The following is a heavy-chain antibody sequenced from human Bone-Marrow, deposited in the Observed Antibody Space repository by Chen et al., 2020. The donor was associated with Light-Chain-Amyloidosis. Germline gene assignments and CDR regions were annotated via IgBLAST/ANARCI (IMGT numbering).Heavy chain of an antibody. CDR2: IAYSGGSK. J-gene: IGHJ4*02. CDR1: GFTLSSYV. Sequence: DVQVVESGGGLVQPGGSLRLSCVASGFTLSSYVMTWVRQAPGKGPEWVLLIAYSGGSKFYADSVTGRFTISRDNFKNTVYLQMNSLRADDSAVYYCAKGGTTEFYFANWGQGTLVTVSS. V-gene: IGHV3-23*04. CDR3: AKGGTTEFYFAN. D-gene: IGHD4-17*01.